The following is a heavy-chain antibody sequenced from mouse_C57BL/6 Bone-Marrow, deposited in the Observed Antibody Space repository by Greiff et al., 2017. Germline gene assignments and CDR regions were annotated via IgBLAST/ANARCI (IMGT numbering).Heavy chain of an antibody. CDR2: ITPNHGGT. CDR1: GYTFTDSN. CDR3: GMRWLLPGAY. D-gene: IGHD2-3*01. Sequence: VQLQQSGPELVKPGASVQIPCKASGYTFTDSNMDWVKHSHGTILEWIGDITPNHGGTIYNQTFPGKATLTVENSSSTAAMGLRSLTSEDTAVYYCGMRWLLPGAYWGQGTLVTVSA. V-gene: IGHV1-18*01. J-gene: IGHJ3*01.